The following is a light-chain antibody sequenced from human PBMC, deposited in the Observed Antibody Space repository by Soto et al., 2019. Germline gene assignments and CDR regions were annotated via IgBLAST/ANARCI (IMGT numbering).Light chain of an antibody. CDR1: SSTIGSNF. CDR2: DNN. J-gene: IGLJ2*01. Sequence: QSVLTQPPSASGTPGQRVTISCSGSSSTIGSNFVYWYQQLPGTAPKLLIYDNNQRPSGVPDRFSGSKSGNTASLTVSGLQAEDEAEYYYSSYAGSATFEVFGGGTQLTVL. V-gene: IGLV1-44*01. CDR3: SSYAGSATFEV.